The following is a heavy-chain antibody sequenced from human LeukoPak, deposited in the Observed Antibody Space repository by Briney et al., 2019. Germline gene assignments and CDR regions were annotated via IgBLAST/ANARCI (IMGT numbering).Heavy chain of an antibody. CDR1: GFTFSTYS. J-gene: IGHJ4*02. CDR2: ISSGSITI. Sequence: GGSLRLSCAASGFTFSTYSMNWVRQAPGKGLEWVSYISSGSITIYYADSVKGRFTISRDNAKNSLYLQMDSLRAEDTAVYFCARTSGTGWSHWGQGTLVTVSS. CDR3: ARTSGTGWSH. D-gene: IGHD3-9*01. V-gene: IGHV3-48*01.